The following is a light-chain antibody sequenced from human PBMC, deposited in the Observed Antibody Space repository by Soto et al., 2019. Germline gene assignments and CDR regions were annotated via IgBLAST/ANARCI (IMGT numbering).Light chain of an antibody. Sequence: QSVLTQPASVSGSPGQSITISCTGTSSDIGRYNYVSWYQQYPGKAPKFMIYDVSNRPSGVSNRFSGSKSGNTASLTISGLQAEDEAEYYCSSYISSSTYVFGTGTKVTVL. CDR1: SSDIGRYNY. V-gene: IGLV2-14*01. CDR3: SSYISSSTYV. J-gene: IGLJ1*01. CDR2: DVS.